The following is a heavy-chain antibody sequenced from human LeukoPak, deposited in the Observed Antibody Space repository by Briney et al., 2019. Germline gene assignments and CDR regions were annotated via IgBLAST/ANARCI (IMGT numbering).Heavy chain of an antibody. CDR1: GFTFDDYA. V-gene: IGHV3-9*03. D-gene: IGHD2-15*01. J-gene: IGHJ6*03. CDR2: ISWNSGSI. CDR3: AKASGGSYYYYMDV. Sequence: TGGSLRLSCAASGFTFDDYAMHWVRQAPGKGLEWVSGISWNSGSIGYADSVKGRFTISGDNAKNSLYLQMNSLRAEDMALYYCAKASGGSYYYYMDVWGKGTTVTVSS.